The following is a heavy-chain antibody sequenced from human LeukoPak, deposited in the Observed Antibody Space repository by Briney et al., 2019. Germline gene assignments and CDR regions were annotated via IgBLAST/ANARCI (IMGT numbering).Heavy chain of an antibody. Sequence: GGSLRLSCAASGFTFSSYGMHWVRQAPGKGLEWVAVISYGGSNKYYADSVKGRFTISRDNSKNTLYLQMNSLRAEDTAVYYCAKQLGYCSDGSCYFPYWGQGTLVTVSS. J-gene: IGHJ4*02. V-gene: IGHV3-30*18. CDR1: GFTFSSYG. CDR2: ISYGGSNK. CDR3: AKQLGYCSDGSCYFPY. D-gene: IGHD2-15*01.